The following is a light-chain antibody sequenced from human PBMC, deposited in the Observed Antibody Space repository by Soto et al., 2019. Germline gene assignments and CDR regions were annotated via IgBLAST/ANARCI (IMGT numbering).Light chain of an antibody. CDR2: AAS. CDR3: QQYYSFPWT. CDR1: QSISSY. V-gene: IGKV1-39*01. J-gene: IGKJ1*01. Sequence: DIQMTQSPSSLSASVGDRVTITCRASQSISSYLNWYQQKPGKAPKLLIYAASTLQSGVPSRFSGCGSGTDFTLTISCLQSEDFATYYCQQYYSFPWTFGQGTKVDIK.